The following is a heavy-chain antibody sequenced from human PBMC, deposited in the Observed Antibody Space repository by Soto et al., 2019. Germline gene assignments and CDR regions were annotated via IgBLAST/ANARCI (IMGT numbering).Heavy chain of an antibody. CDR1: GFTFSSYA. J-gene: IGHJ3*02. CDR3: AGESRRGAFDI. CDR2: ISSNGGST. Sequence: GGSLRLSCAASGFTFSSYAMHWVRQAPGKGLEYVSAISSNGGSTYYANSVKGRFTISRDNSKNTLYLQMGSLRAEDMAVYYCAGESRRGAFDIWGQGTMVTVSS. V-gene: IGHV3-64*01.